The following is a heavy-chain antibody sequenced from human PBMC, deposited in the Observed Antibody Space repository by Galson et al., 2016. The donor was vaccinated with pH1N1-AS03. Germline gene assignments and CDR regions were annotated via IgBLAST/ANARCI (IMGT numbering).Heavy chain of an antibody. CDR1: GYIFTSYW. CDR3: ARQVRDGYNAYVDD. Sequence: QSGAEVKKPGESLKISCKTSGYIFTSYWVAWVRHMPGKGLEWMGIIYPGDSDTRYSPSFQGQVTISADRSINTADLQWSSLMASDTAIYYCARQVRDGYNAYVDDWGQGILVTVSS. V-gene: IGHV5-51*01. J-gene: IGHJ4*02. D-gene: IGHD5-24*01. CDR2: IYPGDSDT.